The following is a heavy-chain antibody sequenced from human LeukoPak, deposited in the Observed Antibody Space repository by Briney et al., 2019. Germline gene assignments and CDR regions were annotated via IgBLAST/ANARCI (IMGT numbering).Heavy chain of an antibody. Sequence: GRSLRLSCTASGFTFGDYAMGWVRQAPGKGLEWVSGISVNGGRTYYADSVKGRFTISRDNSKNTVYVQMNSLRAEDTAIYYCVKGLEDRHDSSGYYSNWFDPWGQGTLVTVSS. CDR1: GFTFGDYA. V-gene: IGHV3-23*01. J-gene: IGHJ5*02. D-gene: IGHD3-22*01. CDR3: VKGLEDRHDSSGYYSNWFDP. CDR2: ISVNGGRT.